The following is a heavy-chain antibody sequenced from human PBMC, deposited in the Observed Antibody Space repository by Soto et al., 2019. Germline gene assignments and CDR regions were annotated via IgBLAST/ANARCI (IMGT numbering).Heavy chain of an antibody. D-gene: IGHD3-22*01. CDR3: AREGDYYDVPGKSVYFDY. CDR1: GGTFSSYA. V-gene: IGHV1-69*13. Sequence: SVKVSCKASGGTFSSYAISWVRQAPGQGLEWMGGVIPIFGTANYAQKFQGRVTITADESTSTAYMELSSLRSEDTAVYYCAREGDYYDVPGKSVYFDYWGQGTLVTVSS. J-gene: IGHJ4*02. CDR2: VIPIFGTA.